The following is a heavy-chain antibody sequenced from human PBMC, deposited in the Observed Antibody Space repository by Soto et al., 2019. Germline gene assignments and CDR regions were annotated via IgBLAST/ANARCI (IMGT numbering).Heavy chain of an antibody. CDR1: GYTFTSYY. CDR2: INPSGGST. CDR3: ARDLEYYYDSSGYYSHYYYGMDV. Sequence: GASVKVSCKASGYTFTSYYMHWVRQAPGQGLEWMGIINPSGGSTSYAQKFQGRVTMTRDTSTSTIYMELSSLRSEDTAVYYCARDLEYYYDSSGYYSHYYYGMDVWGQGTTVTV. J-gene: IGHJ6*02. D-gene: IGHD3-22*01. V-gene: IGHV1-46*01.